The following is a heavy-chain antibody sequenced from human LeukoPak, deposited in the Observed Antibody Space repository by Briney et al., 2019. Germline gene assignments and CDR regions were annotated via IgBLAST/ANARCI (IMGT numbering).Heavy chain of an antibody. D-gene: IGHD2-15*01. J-gene: IGHJ4*02. V-gene: IGHV1-8*02. Sequence: GGSLRLSCAASGFTFNSYDINWVRQATGQGLEWMGWMNPNTGYTGYAHQFQGRITMTRNTAISTAYMDLSSLNSQDTAVYYCARSSAWAHFDNWGQGTLVSVSS. CDR3: ARSSAWAHFDN. CDR2: MNPNTGYT. CDR1: GFTFNSYD.